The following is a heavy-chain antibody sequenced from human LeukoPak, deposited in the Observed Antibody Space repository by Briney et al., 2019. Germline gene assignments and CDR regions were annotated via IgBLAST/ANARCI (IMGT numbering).Heavy chain of an antibody. CDR2: INPNSGDT. CDR1: GYTFTDYY. D-gene: IGHD2-2*01. J-gene: IGHJ4*02. V-gene: IGHV1-2*02. Sequence: VASVKVSCKASGYTFTDYYMHWVRQAPGQGFEWMGWINPNSGDTNYAQKFQGRVTMTRDTSISTAHMELSRLRSDDTAVYYCARANFLYCSSTTCPFDYWGQGTLVIVSS. CDR3: ARANFLYCSSTTCPFDY.